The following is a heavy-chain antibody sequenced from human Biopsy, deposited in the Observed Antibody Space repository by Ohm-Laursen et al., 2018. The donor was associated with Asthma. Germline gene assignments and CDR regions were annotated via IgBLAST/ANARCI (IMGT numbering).Heavy chain of an antibody. D-gene: IGHD3-3*01. CDR2: ISYDGSNK. Sequence: SLRLSCAASGFTFSSYGMHWVRQAPGKGLEWVAVISYDGSNKYYAHSVKGRFTISRDNSKNTLYLQMNSLRAEDTAVYYCASQSSGPDFWSGYYYFDYWGQGTLVTVSS. CDR1: GFTFSSYG. CDR3: ASQSSGPDFWSGYYYFDY. V-gene: IGHV3-30*03. J-gene: IGHJ4*02.